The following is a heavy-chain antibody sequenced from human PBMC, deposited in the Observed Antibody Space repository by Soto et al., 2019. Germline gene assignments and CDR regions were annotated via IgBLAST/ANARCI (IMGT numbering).Heavy chain of an antibody. CDR2: TSFSGYT. CDR1: GDSVSGGDSY. V-gene: IGHV4-30-4*01. Sequence: QVQLQESGPGLVKPSQTLSLTCTVSGDSVSGGDSYWSWIRQPPGKALEWIGYTSFSGYTSYTPSLKSRVPISVDMSKSQFSLRLTSVTAAATAIYYCVRGGNPYHYATSGPGTFDKWVQGTLVSVSS. CDR3: VRGGNPYHYATSGPGTFDK. D-gene: IGHD3-22*01. J-gene: IGHJ4*02.